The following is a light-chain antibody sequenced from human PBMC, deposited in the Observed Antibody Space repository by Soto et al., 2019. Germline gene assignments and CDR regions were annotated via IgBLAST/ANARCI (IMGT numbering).Light chain of an antibody. J-gene: IGLJ3*02. CDR2: EVN. CDR1: GSDVGDSSH. V-gene: IGLV2-11*01. CDR3: CLSPGSLIWL. Sequence: QSVLTQPRSVSGSPGQSVTISCTATGSDVGDSSHVSWYQLHPGKAPKLMIYEVNNRPSGVPDRFSGSKSGSTASLTISGLQAEDEAEYYCCLSPGSLIWLFGGGTKLTVL.